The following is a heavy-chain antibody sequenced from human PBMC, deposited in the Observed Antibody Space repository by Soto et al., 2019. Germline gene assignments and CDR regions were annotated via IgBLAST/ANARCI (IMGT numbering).Heavy chain of an antibody. CDR2: IYYSGST. CDR3: ARDRRGSGYWYDAFDI. J-gene: IGHJ3*02. V-gene: IGHV4-61*08. D-gene: IGHD3-22*01. CDR1: GGSISSGGTGSY. Sequence: SETLSLTCTVSGGSISSGGTGSYWTWIRQLPGKGLEWIGYIYYSGSTNYNPSLKSRVTISVDTSKNQFSLKLSSVTAADTAVYYCARDRRGSGYWYDAFDIWGQGTMVTVSS.